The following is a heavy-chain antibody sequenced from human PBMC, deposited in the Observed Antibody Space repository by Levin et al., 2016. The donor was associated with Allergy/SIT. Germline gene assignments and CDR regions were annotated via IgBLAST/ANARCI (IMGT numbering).Heavy chain of an antibody. J-gene: IGHJ3*02. D-gene: IGHD6-6*01. CDR1: GYSFSSYW. V-gene: IGHV5-51*01. CDR2: IYPGDSDT. CDR3: ARRLYGSSSNDAFEI. Sequence: GGSLRLSCKGSGYSFSSYWIGWVRQMPGKGLEWMGVIYPGDSDTRYSPSFQGQVTISVDRSITTAYLQWSSLKASDTAMYYCARRLYGSSSNDAFEIWGQGTLVTVSS.